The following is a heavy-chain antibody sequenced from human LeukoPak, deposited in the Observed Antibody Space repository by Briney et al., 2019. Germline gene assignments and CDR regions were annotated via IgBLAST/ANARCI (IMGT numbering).Heavy chain of an antibody. CDR3: ARGAMVRGVITTTIFDY. CDR2: IYYSGST. V-gene: IGHV4-39*07. Sequence: PSKTLSLTCSVSGGSISSNNYYWGWIRQPPGKGLEWIGTIYYSGSTFYNPSLKSRVTISVDTSKNQFSLKLSSVTAADTAVYYCARGAMVRGVITTTIFDYWGQGTLVTVSS. J-gene: IGHJ4*02. CDR1: GGSISSNNYY. D-gene: IGHD3-10*01.